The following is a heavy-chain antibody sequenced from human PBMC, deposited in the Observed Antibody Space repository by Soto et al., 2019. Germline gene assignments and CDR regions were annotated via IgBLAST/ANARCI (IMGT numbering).Heavy chain of an antibody. Sequence: SETLSLTCTVSGGSIRSGGYYWSWIRQHPGKGLEWIGYIYYSGSTYYNPSLKSRVTISEDTSKNQFSLKLSSVTAADTAVYYCAGGVVRGLIITDAFDIWGQGTMVPVSS. D-gene: IGHD3-10*01. CDR2: IYYSGST. CDR3: AGGVVRGLIITDAFDI. V-gene: IGHV4-31*03. J-gene: IGHJ3*02. CDR1: GGSIRSGGYY.